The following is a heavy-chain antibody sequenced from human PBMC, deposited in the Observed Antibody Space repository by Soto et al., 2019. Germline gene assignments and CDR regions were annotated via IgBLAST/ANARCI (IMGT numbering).Heavy chain of an antibody. CDR2: MYHSGST. D-gene: IGHD6-19*01. CDR1: GGSISSDYW. Sequence: QVQLQESGPGLVKPSGTLSLTCAVSGGSISSDYWWTWVRQPPGKGLEWIAEMYHSGSTNYNPSLKSRDTISVDKSKNQISRKLSSVTAADTAVYYFARVLSSGWSRFAYWGQGTLVTVSS. J-gene: IGHJ4*02. CDR3: ARVLSSGWSRFAY. V-gene: IGHV4-4*02.